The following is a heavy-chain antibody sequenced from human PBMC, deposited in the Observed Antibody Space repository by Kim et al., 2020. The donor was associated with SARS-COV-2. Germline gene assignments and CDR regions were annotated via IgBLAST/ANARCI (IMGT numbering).Heavy chain of an antibody. CDR1: GFTFSNYF. CDR2: IKQDESEK. CDR3: ARNWFGELYGMDV. D-gene: IGHD3-10*01. V-gene: IGHV3-7*03. Sequence: GGSLRLSCAASGFTFSNYFMSWVRQAPGKGLEWVANIKQDESEKYYVDSVKGRFTIFRDNAKSSLYLQMNSLRPEDTAVYYCARNWFGELYGMDVWGQGTTVTVSS. J-gene: IGHJ6*02.